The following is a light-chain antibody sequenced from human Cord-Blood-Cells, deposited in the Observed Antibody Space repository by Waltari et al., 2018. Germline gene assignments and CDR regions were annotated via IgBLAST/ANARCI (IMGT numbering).Light chain of an antibody. CDR1: QSISSY. J-gene: IGKJ4*01. CDR3: QQSYSTLALT. V-gene: IGKV1-39*01. Sequence: DIQMTQSPSSLSASVAARVTITCRASQSISSYLNWYQQKPGQAPKLLIYAASSLQSGVPSRFSGSGSGTDFTLTISSLXXXXFATYYCQQSYSTLALTFGXGTKVXIK. CDR2: AAS.